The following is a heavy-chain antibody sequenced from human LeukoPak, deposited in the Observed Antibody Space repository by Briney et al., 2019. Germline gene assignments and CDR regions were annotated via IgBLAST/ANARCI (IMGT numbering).Heavy chain of an antibody. CDR2: LSGSGGST. CDR1: GFTFRSYG. D-gene: IGHD3-16*01. J-gene: IGHJ4*02. CDR3: AKVLGGYDFDY. V-gene: IGHV3-23*01. Sequence: RTGGSLRLSCAASGFTFRSYGMSWVRQAPGKGLEWVSSLSGSGGSTYYADSVKGRFTISRDNSKNTLFLHVNSLRAEDTAVYYCAKVLGGYDFDYWGQGTLVTVSS.